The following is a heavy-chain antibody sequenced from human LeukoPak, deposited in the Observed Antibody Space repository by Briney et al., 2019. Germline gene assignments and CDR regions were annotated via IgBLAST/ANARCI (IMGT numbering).Heavy chain of an antibody. CDR3: ARAAYYYDSSGYLMY. J-gene: IGHJ4*02. V-gene: IGHV1-46*01. CDR1: GYTFTSYY. Sequence: ASVKVSCKASGYTFTSYYMHWVRQAPGQELGWMGIINPSGGSTSYAQKFQGRVTMTRDTSTSTVYMELSSLRSEDTAVYYCARAAYYYDSSGYLMYWGQGTLVTVSS. CDR2: INPSGGST. D-gene: IGHD3-22*01.